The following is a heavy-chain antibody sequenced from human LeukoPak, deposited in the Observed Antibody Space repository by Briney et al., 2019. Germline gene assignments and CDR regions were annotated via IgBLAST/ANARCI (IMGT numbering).Heavy chain of an antibody. CDR2: IHPGDSGT. V-gene: IGHV5-51*01. CDR1: GYSFTSYW. Sequence: GESLKISCKGSGYSFTSYWIGWVRQMPGKGLEWMGIIHPGDSGTTYSPSFQGQVTISADKSISTAYLQWSSLKASDTAMYYCARRRYSGSAYFDYWGQGTLVTDSS. J-gene: IGHJ4*02. D-gene: IGHD6-6*01. CDR3: ARRRYSGSAYFDY.